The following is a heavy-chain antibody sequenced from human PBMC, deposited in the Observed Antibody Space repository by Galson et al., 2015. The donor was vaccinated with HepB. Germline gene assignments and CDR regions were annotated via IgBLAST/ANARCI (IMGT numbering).Heavy chain of an antibody. V-gene: IGHV3-23*01. CDR3: ASKWRHYYYYGMNV. CDR2: ISGSGGST. D-gene: IGHD2-8*01. CDR1: GFTFSSYA. J-gene: IGHJ6*02. Sequence: SLRLSCAASGFTFSSYAMSWARQAPGKGLEWVSGISGSGGSTYYADSVKGRFTNSRDNSKNTLFLQMNSLRAEDTAVYYCASKWRHYYYYGMNVWGQGTTVTVSS.